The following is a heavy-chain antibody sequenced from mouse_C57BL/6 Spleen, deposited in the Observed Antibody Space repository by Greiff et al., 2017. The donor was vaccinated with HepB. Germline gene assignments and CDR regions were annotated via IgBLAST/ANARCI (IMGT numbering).Heavy chain of an antibody. Sequence: VQLQQSGAELARPGASVKMSCKASGYTFTSYTMHWVKQRPGQGLEWIGYINPSSGYTKYNQKFKDKATLTADKSSSTAYMQLSSLTSEESAVYYSARDQGAEDWYFDVLGTGTTVTVSS. CDR3: ARDQGAEDWYFDV. V-gene: IGHV1-4*01. CDR2: INPSSGYT. CDR1: GYTFTSYT. J-gene: IGHJ1*03.